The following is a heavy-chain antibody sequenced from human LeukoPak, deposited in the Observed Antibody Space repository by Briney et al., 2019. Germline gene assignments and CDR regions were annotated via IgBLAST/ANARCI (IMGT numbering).Heavy chain of an antibody. J-gene: IGHJ6*02. D-gene: IGHD5-18*01. CDR1: GYTFTSYG. CDR2: ISAYNGNT. Sequence: ASVKVSCKASGYTFTSYGISWVRQAPGQGLEWMGWISAYNGNTNYAQKLQGRVTMTTDTSTSTAYMELRSLRSEDTAVYYCARGVDTAMVLAPYYYYGMDVWGQGTTVTVSS. CDR3: ARGVDTAMVLAPYYYYGMDV. V-gene: IGHV1-18*01.